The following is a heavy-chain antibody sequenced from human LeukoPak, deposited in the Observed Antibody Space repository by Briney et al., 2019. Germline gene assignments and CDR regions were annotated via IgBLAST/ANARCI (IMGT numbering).Heavy chain of an antibody. CDR2: ISSSSSTQ. CDR3: ANGDMGYSSSWYFDY. V-gene: IGHV3-48*04. Sequence: GGSLRLSCAASGFAFSSYTMKWVRQAPGMGLEWVSSISSSSSTQYYADSVKGRFTISRDNAKNSLYLQLNSLRAEDTAVYYCANGDMGYSSSWYFDYWGQGTLVTVSS. CDR1: GFAFSSYT. J-gene: IGHJ4*02. D-gene: IGHD6-13*01.